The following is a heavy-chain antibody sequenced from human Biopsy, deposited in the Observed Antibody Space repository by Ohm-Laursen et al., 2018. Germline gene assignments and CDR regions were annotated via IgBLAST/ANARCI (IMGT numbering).Heavy chain of an antibody. D-gene: IGHD4-17*01. V-gene: IGHV4-34*08. CDR3: GNEVYGRDY. Sequence: GTLSLTCAVFGKTFSDYQWSWIRQPPGKGLEWIGQINQAGTTNYNPSLKSRVTISADASKYDFSLRLTSVTAADTAVYFCGNEVYGRDYWGLGAQVTVSS. CDR2: INQAGTT. CDR1: GKTFSDYQ. J-gene: IGHJ4*02.